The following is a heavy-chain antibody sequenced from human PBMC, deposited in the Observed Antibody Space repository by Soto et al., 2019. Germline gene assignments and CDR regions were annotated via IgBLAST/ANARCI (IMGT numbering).Heavy chain of an antibody. Sequence: GGSLRLSCAASGFTFSSYWMSWVRQAPGKGLEWVANIKQDGSEKYYADSVKGRFTISRDNSKNTLYLQMNSLRAEDTAVYYCAKELHTSSGWSQVIYWGQGTLVTVSS. V-gene: IGHV3-7*05. J-gene: IGHJ4*02. CDR2: IKQDGSEK. CDR1: GFTFSSYW. CDR3: AKELHTSSGWSQVIY. D-gene: IGHD6-19*01.